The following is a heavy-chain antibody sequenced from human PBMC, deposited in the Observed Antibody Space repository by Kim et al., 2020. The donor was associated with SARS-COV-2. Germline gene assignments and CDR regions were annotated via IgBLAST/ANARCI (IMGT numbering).Heavy chain of an antibody. J-gene: IGHJ4*02. CDR3: ARGHGPYYDILTGTYYFDY. CDR1: GYTFTSYD. CDR2: MNPNSGNT. D-gene: IGHD3-9*01. Sequence: ASVKVSCKASGYTFTSYDINWVRQATGQGLEWMGWMNPNSGNTGYAQKFQGRVTMTRNTSISTAYMELSSLRSEDTAVYYCARGHGPYYDILTGTYYFDYWGQGTLVTVSS. V-gene: IGHV1-8*01.